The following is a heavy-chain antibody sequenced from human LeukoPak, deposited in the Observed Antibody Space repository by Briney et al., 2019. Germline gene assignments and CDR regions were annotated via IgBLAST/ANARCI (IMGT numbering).Heavy chain of an antibody. CDR3: ARRDSSSWNDSFEI. Sequence: SETLSLTCTVSGGSTRSNVYYWGWFRQPPGKGLEWIGSIYHSETTYYNPSLKSRVTISVDTFKNQFSLKLSPVTAADTALYYCARRDSSSWNDSFEIWGQGTMVTVSS. J-gene: IGHJ3*02. V-gene: IGHV4-39*01. CDR2: IYHSETT. D-gene: IGHD6-13*01. CDR1: GGSTRSNVYY.